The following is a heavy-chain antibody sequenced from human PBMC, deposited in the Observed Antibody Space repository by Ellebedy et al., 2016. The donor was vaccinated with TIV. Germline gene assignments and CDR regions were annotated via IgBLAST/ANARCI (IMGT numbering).Heavy chain of an antibody. CDR3: AKDKFTVNMYFLGGEHLQH. Sequence: GESLKISXAASGFSFSSYAMTCVRQAPGKGLEWVSALSGSGDSTYYADSVKGRFTISRDNSKNTLYLQMNSLRAEDTAVYYCAKDKFTVNMYFLGGEHLQHWGQGTLVIVSS. D-gene: IGHD4-17*01. CDR1: GFSFSSYA. J-gene: IGHJ1*01. CDR2: LSGSGDST. V-gene: IGHV3-23*01.